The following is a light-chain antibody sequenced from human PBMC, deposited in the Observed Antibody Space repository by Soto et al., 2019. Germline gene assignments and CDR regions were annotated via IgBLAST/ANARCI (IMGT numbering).Light chain of an antibody. J-gene: IGLJ1*01. CDR3: QSSDSSLSGYV. CDR2: GNS. Sequence: QSVLTQPPSVSGAPGQRVTISCTGSRSNIGAGYDVHWYQQLPGTAPKLLIYGNSNRPSGVPDRFSGSKSGTSASLAITGLQAEDEADYYCQSSDSSLSGYVFGTGTKLTVL. V-gene: IGLV1-40*01. CDR1: RSNIGAGYD.